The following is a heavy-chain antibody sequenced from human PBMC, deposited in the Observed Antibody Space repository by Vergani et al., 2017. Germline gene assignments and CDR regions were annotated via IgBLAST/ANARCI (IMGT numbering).Heavy chain of an antibody. Sequence: QVQLQESGPGQVRPSETLSLTCPVSGDSKDGDFWSWIRQPAGKGLEWIGRMYSTTGSFDYNPYLRSRLTMSFDTSKNHFFLKLGSVTAADTGVDYCARDGGYKAMDVWGRGTTVIVSS. J-gene: IGHJ6*04. CDR1: GDSKDGDF. CDR2: MYSTTGSF. V-gene: IGHV4-4*07. D-gene: IGHD5-24*01. CDR3: ARDGGYKAMDV.